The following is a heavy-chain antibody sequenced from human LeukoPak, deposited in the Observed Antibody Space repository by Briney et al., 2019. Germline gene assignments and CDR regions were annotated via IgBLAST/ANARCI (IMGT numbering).Heavy chain of an antibody. CDR2: IYYSGST. CDR3: ARTLSAYDYVWGSYRYTLVGAFDI. J-gene: IGHJ3*02. V-gene: IGHV4-39*07. CDR1: GGSISSSSYY. D-gene: IGHD3-16*02. Sequence: PSETLSLTCTVSGGSISSSSYYWGWIRQPPGKGLEWIGSIYYSGSTYYNPSLKSRVTISVDTSKNQFSLKLSSVTAADTAVYYCARTLSAYDYVWGSYRYTLVGAFDIWGQGTMVTVSS.